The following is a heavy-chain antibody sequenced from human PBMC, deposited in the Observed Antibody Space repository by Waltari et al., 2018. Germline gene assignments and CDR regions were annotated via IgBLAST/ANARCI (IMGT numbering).Heavy chain of an antibody. D-gene: IGHD2-15*01. J-gene: IGHJ4*02. CDR3: ARLYCSGGRCDSCFTY. V-gene: IGHV3-7*03. Sequence: EVQLVESGGGLVQPGGSLRLSCAASGFTFSNYWMTWFRQAPGMGLDWVANINQDGSGKFYVDSVKGRFTVSRDNAKNSLYLQMNSLRAEDTAVYYCARLYCSGGRCDSCFTYWGQGTLVTVST. CDR2: INQDGSGK. CDR1: GFTFSNYW.